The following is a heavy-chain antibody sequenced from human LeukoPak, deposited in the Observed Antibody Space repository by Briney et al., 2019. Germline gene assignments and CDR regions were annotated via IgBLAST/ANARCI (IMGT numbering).Heavy chain of an antibody. V-gene: IGHV4-4*07. CDR2: IYVSGTT. Sequence: PSETLSLTCTVSRGFISSYYWSWIRQPAGKGLEWIGRIYVSGTTNYNPSLKSRVTISVDTSKNQFSLKLSSVTAADTAVYYCARAVKYYYDSSGYPKWFDPWGQGTLVTVSS. CDR3: ARAVKYYYDSSGYPKWFDP. D-gene: IGHD3-22*01. J-gene: IGHJ5*02. CDR1: RGFISSYY.